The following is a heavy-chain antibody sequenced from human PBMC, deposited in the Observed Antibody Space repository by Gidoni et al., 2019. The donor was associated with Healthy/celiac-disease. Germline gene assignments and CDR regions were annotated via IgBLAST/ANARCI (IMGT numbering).Heavy chain of an antibody. D-gene: IGHD1-26*01. V-gene: IGHV3-11*06. CDR2: ISSSSSYT. Sequence: QVQLVESGGGLVKPGGSLRLSCAASGFTFRDYYMSWIRQAPGKGLEWVSYISSSSSYTNYADSVKGRFTISRDNAKNSLYLQMNSLRAEDTAVYYCARVVDRWEPAWFDPWGQGTLVTVSS. CDR3: ARVVDRWEPAWFDP. J-gene: IGHJ5*02. CDR1: GFTFRDYY.